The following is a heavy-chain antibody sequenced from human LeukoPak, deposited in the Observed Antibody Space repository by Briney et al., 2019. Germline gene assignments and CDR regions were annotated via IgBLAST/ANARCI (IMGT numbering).Heavy chain of an antibody. J-gene: IGHJ4*02. CDR2: IASDGTI. CDR1: GFILSTSE. CDR3: AKAILAVGGGRAYFDY. D-gene: IGHD1-26*01. Sequence: GGSLRLSCVASGFILSTSEMNWVRQAPGKGLEWVSFIASDGTIYYADSVKGRFTISRDNSKNSLYLQMNSLRPEDTALYYCAKAILAVGGGRAYFDYWGQGTLVTVSS. V-gene: IGHV3-69-1*01.